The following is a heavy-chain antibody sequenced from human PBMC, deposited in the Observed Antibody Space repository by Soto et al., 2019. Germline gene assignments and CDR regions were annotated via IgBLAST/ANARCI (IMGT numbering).Heavy chain of an antibody. CDR1: GFIFRNYA. D-gene: IGHD4-17*01. J-gene: IGHJ4*02. CDR3: ARDDYGKFYLDQ. Sequence: GGSLRLSCAASGFIFRNYAMHWVRQAPGKGLEWVAIISYDGTSIYYADSVKGRFTISRDNSKNTLCLQMSSLRAEDTATYYCARDDYGKFYLDQWGQGTLVTVSA. CDR2: ISYDGTSI. V-gene: IGHV3-30-3*01.